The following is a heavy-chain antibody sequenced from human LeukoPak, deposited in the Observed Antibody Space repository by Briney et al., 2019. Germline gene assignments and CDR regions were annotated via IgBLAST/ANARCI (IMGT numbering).Heavy chain of an antibody. CDR3: ARDSGYSSSVDP. J-gene: IGHJ5*02. Sequence: PSETLSLTCTVSGGSIRSSYYYWGWIRQPPGKGLEWIGSIYDSGSTYYNPSLKSRVTISVDTSKNQFSLKLSSVTAADTAVYYCARDSGYSSSVDPWGQGTLVTVSS. CDR2: IYDSGST. V-gene: IGHV4-39*07. CDR1: GGSIRSSYYY. D-gene: IGHD6-13*01.